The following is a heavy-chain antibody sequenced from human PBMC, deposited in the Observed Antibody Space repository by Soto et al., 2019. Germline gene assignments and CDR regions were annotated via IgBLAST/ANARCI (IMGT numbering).Heavy chain of an antibody. D-gene: IGHD2-21*02. CDR2: IIPIFGTA. CDR1: GGTFSSYA. Sequence: SVKVSCKASGGTFSSYAISWVRQAPGQGLEWMGGIIPIFGTANYAQKFQGRVTITADESTSTAYMELSSLRSEDTAVYYCARDRAPTMCGNLVDHYYGMYVWSQAITVTVS. V-gene: IGHV1-69*13. CDR3: ARDRAPTMCGNLVDHYYGMYV. J-gene: IGHJ6*02.